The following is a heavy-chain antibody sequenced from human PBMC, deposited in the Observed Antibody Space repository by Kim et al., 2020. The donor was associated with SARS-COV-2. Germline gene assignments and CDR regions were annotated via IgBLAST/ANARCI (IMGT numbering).Heavy chain of an antibody. Sequence: SETLSLTCAVSGGSISSGGYSWSWIRQPPGKGLEWIGYIYHSGSTYYNPSLKSRVTISVDRSKNQFSLKLSSVTAADTAVYYCARVVPAAHDAFDIWGQGTMVTVSS. CDR3: ARVVPAAHDAFDI. CDR2: IYHSGST. CDR1: GGSISSGGYS. J-gene: IGHJ3*02. V-gene: IGHV4-30-2*01. D-gene: IGHD2-2*01.